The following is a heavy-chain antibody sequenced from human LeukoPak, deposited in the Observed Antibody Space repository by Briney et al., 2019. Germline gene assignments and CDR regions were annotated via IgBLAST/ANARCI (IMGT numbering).Heavy chain of an antibody. D-gene: IGHD1-1*01. Sequence: GGSLRLSCSASGFTFSSYNMTWVRQAPGKGLEWVSFISSSSIYIYYADSVKGRFTISRDNAKNSLYLQMNSLRVEDTAVYYCARAGPTGTTLDPWGKGTLVTVSS. CDR3: ARAGPTGTTLDP. CDR1: GFTFSSYN. V-gene: IGHV3-21*01. CDR2: ISSSSIYI. J-gene: IGHJ5*02.